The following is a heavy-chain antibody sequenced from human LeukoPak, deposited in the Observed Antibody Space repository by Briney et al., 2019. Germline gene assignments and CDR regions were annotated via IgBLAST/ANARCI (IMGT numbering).Heavy chain of an antibody. J-gene: IGHJ4*02. V-gene: IGHV3-48*03. CDR2: VSRSGSTI. D-gene: IGHD5-12*01. CDR3: ARSGYDLVFDY. CDR1: GFTFSSYE. Sequence: PGGSLRLSCAASGFTFSSYEMNWVRQAPGKGLEWVSYVSRSGSTIYYADSVKGRFTISRDNAKTSLYLQMSSLRAEDTAVYYCARSGYDLVFDYWGQGTLVTVSS.